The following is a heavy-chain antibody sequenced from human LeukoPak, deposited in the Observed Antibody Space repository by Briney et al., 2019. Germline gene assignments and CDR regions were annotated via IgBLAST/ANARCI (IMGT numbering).Heavy chain of an antibody. CDR2: INPNSGGT. CDR1: GYTFTGYY. CDR3: ATGLVSGVNCSSTSCPNWFDP. V-gene: IGHV1-2*02. Sequence: ASVKVSCKASGYTFTGYYMHWVRQAPGQGLEWMGWINPNSGGTNYAQKFQGRVTMTRDTSISTAYMELSRLRSDDTAVYYCATGLVSGVNCSSTSCPNWFDPWGQGTLVTVSS. J-gene: IGHJ5*02. D-gene: IGHD2-2*01.